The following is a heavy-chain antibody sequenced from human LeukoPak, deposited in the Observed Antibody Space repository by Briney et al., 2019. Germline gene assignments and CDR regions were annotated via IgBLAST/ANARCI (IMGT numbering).Heavy chain of an antibody. CDR1: GFTFSSYG. Sequence: RPGGSLRLSCAASGFTFSSYGMHWVRQAPGKGLEWVAVISYDGSNKYYADSVKGRFTISRDNSKNTLYLQMNSLRAEDTAVYYCAKPGSHAEYSGYDLDYWGQGTLVTVSS. D-gene: IGHD5-12*01. CDR3: AKPGSHAEYSGYDLDY. CDR2: ISYDGSNK. J-gene: IGHJ4*02. V-gene: IGHV3-30*18.